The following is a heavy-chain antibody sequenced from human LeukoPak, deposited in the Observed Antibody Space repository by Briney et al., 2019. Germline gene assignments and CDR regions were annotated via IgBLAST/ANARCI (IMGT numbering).Heavy chain of an antibody. CDR1: GGSISSYY. CDR2: IYYSGST. Sequence: SETLSLTCTVSGGSISSYYWSWIRQPPGKGLEWIGYIYYSGSTNYNPSLKSRVTIPVDTSKNQFSLKLSSVTAADTAVYYCARGTVRWTTARENYFDYWGQGTLVTVSS. V-gene: IGHV4-59*01. D-gene: IGHD4-17*01. CDR3: ARGTVRWTTARENYFDY. J-gene: IGHJ4*02.